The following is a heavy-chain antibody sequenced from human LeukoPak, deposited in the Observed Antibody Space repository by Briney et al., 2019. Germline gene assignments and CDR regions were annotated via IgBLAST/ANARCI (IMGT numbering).Heavy chain of an antibody. V-gene: IGHV4-59*12. D-gene: IGHD7-27*01. CDR3: ARDPLGLDYYYYYGMDV. CDR1: GGSISSYY. J-gene: IGHJ6*02. CDR2: IYYSGST. Sequence: SETLSLTCTVSGGSISSYYWSWIRQPPGKGLEWIGYIYYSGSTNYNPSLESRVTISVDTSKNQFSLKLSSVTAADTAVYYCARDPLGLDYYYYYGMDVWGQGTTVTVSS.